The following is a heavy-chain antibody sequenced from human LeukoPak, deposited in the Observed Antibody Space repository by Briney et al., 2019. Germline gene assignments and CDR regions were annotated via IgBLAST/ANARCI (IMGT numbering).Heavy chain of an antibody. Sequence: GGSLRLSCAASGFTFGSYAMSWVRQAPGRGLEWVSAISGSGGSTYYADSVKGRFTISRDNSKNTLYLQMNSLRAEDTAVYYCAKDGYNWNYFDYWGQGTLVTVSS. V-gene: IGHV3-23*01. CDR1: GFTFGSYA. CDR2: ISGSGGST. D-gene: IGHD1-20*01. CDR3: AKDGYNWNYFDY. J-gene: IGHJ4*02.